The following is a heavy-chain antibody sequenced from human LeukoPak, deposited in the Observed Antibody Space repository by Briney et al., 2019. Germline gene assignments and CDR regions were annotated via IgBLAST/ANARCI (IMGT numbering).Heavy chain of an antibody. D-gene: IGHD5-24*01. J-gene: IGHJ4*02. V-gene: IGHV4-59*12. CDR2: IYHSGST. CDR1: GGSISSYY. CDR3: ARSVEMATIFDY. Sequence: SETLSLTCTVSGGSISSYYWSWIRQPPGKGLEWIGYIYHSGSTYYNPSLKSRVTISVDRSKNQFSLKLSSVTAADTAVYYCARSVEMATIFDYWGQGTLVTVSS.